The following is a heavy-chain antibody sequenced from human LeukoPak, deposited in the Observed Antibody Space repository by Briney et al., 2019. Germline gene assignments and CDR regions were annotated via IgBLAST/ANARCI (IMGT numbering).Heavy chain of an antibody. CDR1: GFTFSSYT. D-gene: IGHD3-22*01. Sequence: PGGSLRLSCAASGFTFSSYTMSWVRQDPGKGLEWVSAISGSGGSRYYADSFKGRFTISRDNSKNTLFLQMSSLRAEDTAVYYCAKEGDSSGWFDYWGQGTLVTVSS. CDR2: ISGSGGSR. J-gene: IGHJ4*02. CDR3: AKEGDSSGWFDY. V-gene: IGHV3-23*01.